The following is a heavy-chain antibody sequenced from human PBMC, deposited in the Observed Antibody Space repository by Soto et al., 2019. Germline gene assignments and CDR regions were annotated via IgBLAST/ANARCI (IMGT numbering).Heavy chain of an antibody. Sequence: QVQLVESGGGVVQPGRSLRLSCAASGFTFSSYGMHWVRQAPGKGLEWVAVIWYDGSNKYYADSVKGRFTISRDNSKNALYLQMNSLRAEDTAVYYCARNRIQLWLRGDGMDVWGHGTTVTVSS. V-gene: IGHV3-33*01. D-gene: IGHD5-18*01. CDR1: GFTFSSYG. J-gene: IGHJ6*02. CDR2: IWYDGSNK. CDR3: ARNRIQLWLRGDGMDV.